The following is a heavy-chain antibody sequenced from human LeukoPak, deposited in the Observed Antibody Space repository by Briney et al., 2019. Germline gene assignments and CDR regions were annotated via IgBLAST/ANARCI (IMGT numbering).Heavy chain of an antibody. CDR2: IYSGGST. V-gene: IGHV3-53*04. CDR3: ARDLSGVNPFDH. CDR1: GFTFSSYA. Sequence: GGSLRLSCAASGFTFSSYAMSWVRQPPGKGLEWVSVIYSGGSTYYADSVKGRFTISRHDSRDTLYLQMNSLRVEDTAVYYCARDLSGVNPFDHWGQGTLVTVSS. J-gene: IGHJ4*02. D-gene: IGHD2-8*01.